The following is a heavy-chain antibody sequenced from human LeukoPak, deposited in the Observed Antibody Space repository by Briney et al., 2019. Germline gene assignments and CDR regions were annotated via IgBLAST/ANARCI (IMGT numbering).Heavy chain of an antibody. J-gene: IGHJ4*02. CDR3: ATDRSSSSWFDY. Sequence: GGSLRLSCAASGFTFSDYYMSWIRQAPGKGLEWVSYISSSTSYTNYADSVKGRFTISRDNAKNSLYLQMNSLRAEDTAVYYCATDRSSSSWFDYWAREPWSPSPQ. V-gene: IGHV3-11*05. D-gene: IGHD6-13*01. CDR1: GFTFSDYY. CDR2: ISSSTSYT.